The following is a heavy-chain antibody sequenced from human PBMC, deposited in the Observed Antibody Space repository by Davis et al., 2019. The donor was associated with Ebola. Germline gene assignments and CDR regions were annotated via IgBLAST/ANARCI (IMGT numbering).Heavy chain of an antibody. CDR2: IYPGDSDT. D-gene: IGHD3-22*01. V-gene: IGHV5-51*01. CDR3: ARGGNYYDSSGYYTWGPDLDY. CDR1: GYTFTNYW. J-gene: IGHJ4*02. Sequence: AASLKISCKGSGYTFTNYWIGWVRQMPGKGLEWMGIIYPGDSDTRYSPSFQGQVTISADKSLSTAYLQWSSLKASDTAMYYCARGGNYYDSSGYYTWGPDLDYWGQGTLVTVSS.